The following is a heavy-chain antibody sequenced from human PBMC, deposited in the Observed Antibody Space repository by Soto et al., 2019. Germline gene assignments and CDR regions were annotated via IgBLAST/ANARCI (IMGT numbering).Heavy chain of an antibody. D-gene: IGHD2-15*01. V-gene: IGHV2-5*02. CDR1: GFSLSTSGVG. J-gene: IGHJ5*02. Sequence: QITLKESGPTLVKPTQTLTLTCTFSGFSLSTSGVGVGWIRQPPGKALEWLALIYWDDDKRYSPSLKSRLTNTKDTSKSQVVLTMTNMDPVDTATYYCAHRRAYCSGGSCYSIWFDPWGQGTLVTVSS. CDR3: AHRRAYCSGGSCYSIWFDP. CDR2: IYWDDDK.